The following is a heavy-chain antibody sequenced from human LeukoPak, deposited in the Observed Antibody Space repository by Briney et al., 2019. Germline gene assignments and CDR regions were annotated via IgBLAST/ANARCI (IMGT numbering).Heavy chain of an antibody. CDR2: IKSKSDGGTT. V-gene: IGHV3-15*01. Sequence: GGSLRLSCVVSGFTFNYAWMSWVRQAPGKGLEWLGRIKSKSDGGTTDYAAPVKGRFTISRDDSKNTLYLQMNSLTTEDTAVYYCTTDRPRYYYDSSVYYFGYWGQGTLVAVSS. CDR3: TTDRPRYYYDSSVYYFGY. D-gene: IGHD3-22*01. J-gene: IGHJ4*02. CDR1: GFTFNYAW.